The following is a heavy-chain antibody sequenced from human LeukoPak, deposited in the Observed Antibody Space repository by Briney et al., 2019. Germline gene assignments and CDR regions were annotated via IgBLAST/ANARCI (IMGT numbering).Heavy chain of an antibody. V-gene: IGHV4-4*01. D-gene: IGHD6-13*01. Sequence: PSGTLSLTCAVSGGSISSSNWWSWVRQPPGKGLEWIGEIYHSGSTNYNPSLKSRVTISVDKSKNQFSLKLSSVTAADTAVYCCAREGQQLVQGDYYYYYGMDVWGKGTTVTVSS. J-gene: IGHJ6*04. CDR1: GGSISSSNW. CDR3: AREGQQLVQGDYYYYYGMDV. CDR2: IYHSGST.